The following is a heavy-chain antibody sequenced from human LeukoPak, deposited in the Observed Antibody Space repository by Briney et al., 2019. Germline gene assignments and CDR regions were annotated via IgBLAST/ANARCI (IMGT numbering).Heavy chain of an antibody. CDR2: INAGNGNT. V-gene: IGHV1-3*01. CDR1: GYTFTSYA. Sequence: SSVKVSCKASGYTFTSYAMHWVRQAPGQRLEWMGWINAGNGNTKYSQKFQGRVTITRDTSASTAYMELSSLRSEDTAVYYCARPTWIQLRAHFDYWGQGTLVTVSS. J-gene: IGHJ4*02. D-gene: IGHD5-18*01. CDR3: ARPTWIQLRAHFDY.